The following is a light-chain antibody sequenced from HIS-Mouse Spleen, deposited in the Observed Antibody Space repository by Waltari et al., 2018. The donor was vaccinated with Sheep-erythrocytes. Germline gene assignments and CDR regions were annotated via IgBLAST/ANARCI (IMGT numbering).Light chain of an antibody. CDR2: EVS. V-gene: IGLV2-8*01. J-gene: IGLJ3*02. CDR3: SSYAGSNNWV. Sequence: QSALTQPPSASGSPGQSVTISSTGTSSDVGGYNSVPRYQQHPGKAPKLMIYEVSKRPSGVPDRFSGSKSGNTASLTVSGLQAEDEADYYCSSYAGSNNWVFGGGTKLTVL. CDR1: SSDVGGYNS.